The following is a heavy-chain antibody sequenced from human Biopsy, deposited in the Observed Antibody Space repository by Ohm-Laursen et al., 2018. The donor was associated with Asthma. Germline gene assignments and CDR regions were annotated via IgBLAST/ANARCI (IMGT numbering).Heavy chain of an antibody. D-gene: IGHD3-10*01. J-gene: IGHJ4*02. CDR3: ASETGHSYGAGSEYYFDY. V-gene: IGHV1-69*01. Sequence: SSVKVSCKASGGTFNYAITWVRQAPGQGLEWMGGIIPIFGTTNYAQKFKGRVTITADESSSTAYMELSSLRSEDTVVYYCASETGHSYGAGSEYYFDYWGLGTLVTVSS. CDR2: IIPIFGTT. CDR1: GGTFNYA.